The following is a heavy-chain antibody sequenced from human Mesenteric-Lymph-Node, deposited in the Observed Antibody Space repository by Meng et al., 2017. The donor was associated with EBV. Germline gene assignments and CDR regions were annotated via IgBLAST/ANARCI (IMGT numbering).Heavy chain of an antibody. CDR2: TYDRSKWYN. V-gene: IGHV6-1*01. Sequence: HVQLQQSAPGLVKPSQTRSLTSAISGDSVSSNSAAWNWIRQSPSRGLEWLGRTYDRSKWYNDYAVFVKSRITINPDTSKNQFSLQLNSVTPEDTAVYYCARGASSVFDLWGRGTLVTVSS. CDR1: GDSVSSNSAA. J-gene: IGHJ2*01. CDR3: ARGASSVFDL.